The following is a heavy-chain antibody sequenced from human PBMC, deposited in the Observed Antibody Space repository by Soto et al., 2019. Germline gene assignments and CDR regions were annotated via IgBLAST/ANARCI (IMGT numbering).Heavy chain of an antibody. CDR2: IYPGDSDT. CDR3: ARHGYGNYSHYYYMDV. D-gene: IGHD4-17*01. Sequence: GESLKISCKGSGYSFTSYWIGWVRQMPGKGLEWMGIIYPGDSDTRYSPSFQGQVTISADKSISTAYLQWSSLKASDTAMYYCARHGYGNYSHYYYMDVWGKGTTVTVSS. CDR1: GYSFTSYW. J-gene: IGHJ6*03. V-gene: IGHV5-51*01.